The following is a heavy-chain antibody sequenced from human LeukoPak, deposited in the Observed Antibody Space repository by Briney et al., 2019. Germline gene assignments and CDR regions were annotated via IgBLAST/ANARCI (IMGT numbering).Heavy chain of an antibody. CDR2: IFYIGST. D-gene: IGHD6-19*01. J-gene: IGHJ3*02. CDR3: ARNQAVAGNHGAMDI. CDR1: GYSISSSNW. Sequence: PSDTLSLTCAVSGYSISSSNWGGWIRQPPGKGLEWIGYIFYIGSTYYNTSLNSRLTMSVDTSKNQFSLKLSSVTAVDTAVYYCARNQAVAGNHGAMDIWGQGTMVTVSS. V-gene: IGHV4-28*01.